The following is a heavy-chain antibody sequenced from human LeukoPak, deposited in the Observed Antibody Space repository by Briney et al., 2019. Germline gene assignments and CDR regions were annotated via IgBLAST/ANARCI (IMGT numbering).Heavy chain of an antibody. CDR1: GFTFSSYT. J-gene: IGHJ6*01. Sequence: GGSLRLSCAASGFTFSSYTMNWVRQAPGKGLEWVSYISSSSSYIYYADSVKGRFTISRDNAENSLYLQMNSLRAEDTAVYYCARGSEGYCSGGGCYYGMDVWGQGTAVTVSS. V-gene: IGHV3-21*01. CDR3: ARGSEGYCSGGGCYYGMDV. D-gene: IGHD2-15*01. CDR2: ISSSSSYI.